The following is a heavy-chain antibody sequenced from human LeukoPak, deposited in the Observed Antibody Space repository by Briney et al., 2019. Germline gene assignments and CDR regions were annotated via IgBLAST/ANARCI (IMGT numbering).Heavy chain of an antibody. CDR2: ISAYNGNT. Sequence: ASVKVCCKASGYTFTSYSISWVRQAPGQGLEWMGWISAYNGNTNYTQKLQGRVTMTTDTSTSTAYMGLRSLRSDDKAVYYCARDAGLYYDFWSGHPDYWGQGTLVTVSS. V-gene: IGHV1-18*01. CDR1: GYTFTSYS. D-gene: IGHD3-3*01. CDR3: ARDAGLYYDFWSGHPDY. J-gene: IGHJ4*02.